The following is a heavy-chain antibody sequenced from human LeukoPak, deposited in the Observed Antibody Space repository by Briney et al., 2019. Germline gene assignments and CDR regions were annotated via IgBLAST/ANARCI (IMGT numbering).Heavy chain of an antibody. CDR3: ARDSHTYYDFWSGYYNLSFDY. D-gene: IGHD3-3*01. CDR2: MYYSGST. J-gene: IGHJ4*02. V-gene: IGHV4-39*07. CDR1: GGSISSSSYY. Sequence: PSETLSLTCTVSGGSISSSSYYWGWVRQPAGKGLEWIERMYYSGSTYYNRCVKSRITKTVDTSKTHFSLKLSSVTAADTAVYYCARDSHTYYDFWSGYYNLSFDYWGQGTLVTVSS.